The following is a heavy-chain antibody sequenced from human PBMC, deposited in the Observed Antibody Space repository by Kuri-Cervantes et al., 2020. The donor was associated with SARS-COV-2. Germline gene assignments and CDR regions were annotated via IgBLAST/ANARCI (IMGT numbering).Heavy chain of an antibody. CDR3: AKDGVGATMYYFDY. V-gene: IGHV3-23*01. CDR1: GFTFSSYG. CDR2: ISGSGGST. J-gene: IGHJ4*02. Sequence: GGSLRLSCAASGFTFSSYGMHWVRQAPGKGLEWVAAISGSGGSTYYADSVKGRFTISRDNSKNTLYLQMNSLRAEDTAVYYCAKDGVGATMYYFDYWGQGTLVTVSS. D-gene: IGHD1-26*01.